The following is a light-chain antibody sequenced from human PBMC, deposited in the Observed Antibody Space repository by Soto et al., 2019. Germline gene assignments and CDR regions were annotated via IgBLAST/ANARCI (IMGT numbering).Light chain of an antibody. CDR3: QQYYGTPPT. V-gene: IGKV4-1*01. CDR2: WAS. Sequence: DIVMTQSPDSLAVSLGERATINCKSSLSVLYSSNNKNYLAWYQQKPGQPPKLLIYWASTRESGVPDRFSGSGSGTDFTLTISSLQAEDVAVYYCQQYYGTPPTFGQGTKVEI. CDR1: LSVLYSSNNKNY. J-gene: IGKJ1*01.